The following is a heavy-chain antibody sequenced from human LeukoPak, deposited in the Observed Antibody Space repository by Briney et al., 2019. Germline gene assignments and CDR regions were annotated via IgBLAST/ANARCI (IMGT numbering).Heavy chain of an antibody. CDR2: INHSGST. Sequence: SETLSLTCAVYGGSFSGYYWSWIRQPPGKGLEWIEEINHSGSTNYNPSLKSRVTISVDTSKNQFSLKLSSVTAADTAVYYCAREAQSSGAMGCWGQGILVTVSS. CDR3: AREAQSSGAMGC. D-gene: IGHD6-19*01. CDR1: GGSFSGYY. J-gene: IGHJ4*02. V-gene: IGHV4-34*01.